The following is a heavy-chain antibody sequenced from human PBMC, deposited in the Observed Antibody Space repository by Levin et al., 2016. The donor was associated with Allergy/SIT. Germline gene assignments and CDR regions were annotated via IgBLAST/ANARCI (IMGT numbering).Heavy chain of an antibody. V-gene: IGHV1-2*06. CDR2: INPNSGGT. J-gene: IGHJ4*02. CDR3: ARGDYASGKYFDN. CDR1: GYTFTDYF. D-gene: IGHD3-10*01. Sequence: ASVKVSCKASGYTFTDYFLHWVRQAPGQGLEWMGRINPNSGGTNYAQKFQGRVTMTRDTSISTAYMELASLRSDDTAVYYCARGDYASGKYFDNWDQGTLVTVSS.